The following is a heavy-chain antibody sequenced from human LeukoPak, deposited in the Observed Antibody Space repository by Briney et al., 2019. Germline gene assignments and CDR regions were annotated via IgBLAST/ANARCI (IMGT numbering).Heavy chain of an antibody. D-gene: IGHD3-22*01. V-gene: IGHV1-18*01. CDR2: ISAYNGNT. Sequence: ASVTVSCKASGFTFTSYGISWVRQAPGQGLEWMGWISAYNGNTNYAQKLQGRVTMTTDTSTSTAYMELRSLRSDDTAVYYCARGGYYYDSSGYEEDYWGQGTLVTVSS. J-gene: IGHJ4*02. CDR1: GFTFTSYG. CDR3: ARGGYYYDSSGYEEDY.